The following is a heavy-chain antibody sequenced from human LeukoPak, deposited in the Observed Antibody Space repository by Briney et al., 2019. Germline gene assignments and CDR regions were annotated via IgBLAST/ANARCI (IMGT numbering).Heavy chain of an antibody. Sequence: QAGGSLRLSCAASGFTFSSYAMSWVRQAPGKGLEWVSGISGSGGRTNYADSVKGRFTISRENSKNTLYLQMNSLRAEDTAVYYCAKRVPSRGSDVWGQGTMVTVSS. CDR2: ISGSGGRT. CDR3: AKRVPSRGSDV. J-gene: IGHJ3*01. D-gene: IGHD3-10*01. CDR1: GFTFSSYA. V-gene: IGHV3-23*01.